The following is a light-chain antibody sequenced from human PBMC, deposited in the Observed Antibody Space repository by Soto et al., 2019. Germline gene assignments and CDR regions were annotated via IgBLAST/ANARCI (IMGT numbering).Light chain of an antibody. Sequence: QSVLTQPPSVSAAPGRRVTISCSGRSSNIENNYVSWYRQLPGTAPNLLIYEDNKRPSGIPDRFSGSKSGTSATLGITGLETGDEADYYCATWDSSLSGGVFGAGTKVTVL. J-gene: IGLJ1*01. CDR1: SSNIENNY. V-gene: IGLV1-51*02. CDR3: ATWDSSLSGGV. CDR2: EDN.